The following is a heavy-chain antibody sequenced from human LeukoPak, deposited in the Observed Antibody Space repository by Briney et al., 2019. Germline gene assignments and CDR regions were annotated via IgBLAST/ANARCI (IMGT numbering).Heavy chain of an antibody. J-gene: IGHJ4*02. D-gene: IGHD3-22*01. V-gene: IGHV4-30-4*08. Sequence: PSQTLSLTCTVSGGSISSGDYYWSWIRQPPGKGLEWIGYIYYSGSTYYNPSLKSRVTISVDTSKNQFSLKLSSVTAADTAVYYYARDYYDSRTLDYWGQGTLVTVSS. CDR2: IYYSGST. CDR3: ARDYYDSRTLDY. CDR1: GGSISSGDYY.